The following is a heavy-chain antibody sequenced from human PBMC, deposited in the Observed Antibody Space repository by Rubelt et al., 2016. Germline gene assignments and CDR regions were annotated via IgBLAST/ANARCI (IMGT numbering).Heavy chain of an antibody. CDR1: GFTFGDYA. J-gene: IGHJ4*02. Sequence: EVQLVQSGGGLVQPGRSLRLSCTASGFTFGDYAVSWFRQAPGKGLEWVGFIITKASGGTTEFAASVKGRFTISRDDAESIADLQMNSLRTEDTAVYYCTRVQRFSRHFDYWGQGTLVTVSS. V-gene: IGHV3-49*03. CDR3: TRVQRFSRHFDY. D-gene: IGHD3-3*01. CDR2: IITKASGGTT.